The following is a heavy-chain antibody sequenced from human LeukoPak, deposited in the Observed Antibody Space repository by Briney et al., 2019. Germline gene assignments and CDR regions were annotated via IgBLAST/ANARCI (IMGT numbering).Heavy chain of an antibody. D-gene: IGHD3-22*01. J-gene: IGHJ3*02. V-gene: IGHV3-21*01. Sequence: GGSLRLSCAASGFTFSSYSMNWVRQAPGKGLEWVSSISSSSSYIYYADSVKGRFTISRDNAKNLLYLQMNSLRAEDTAVYYCARDSSGYYDAFDIWGQGTMVTVSS. CDR3: ARDSSGYYDAFDI. CDR2: ISSSSSYI. CDR1: GFTFSSYS.